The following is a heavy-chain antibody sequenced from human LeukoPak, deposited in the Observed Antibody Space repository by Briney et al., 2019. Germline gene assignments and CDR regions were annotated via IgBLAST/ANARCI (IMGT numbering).Heavy chain of an antibody. D-gene: IGHD2-8*02. V-gene: IGHV3-30*18. J-gene: IGHJ3*02. Sequence: PGGSLRLSCAASAFTFSAYAMHWVRQAPGKGLEWVALISYDGSDKYYAGSVKGRFTISRDNSKNTLYLQMNSLRADDTAVYYCAKSLRGTGLDAFDIWGQGTMVTVSS. CDR2: ISYDGSDK. CDR1: AFTFSAYA. CDR3: AKSLRGTGLDAFDI.